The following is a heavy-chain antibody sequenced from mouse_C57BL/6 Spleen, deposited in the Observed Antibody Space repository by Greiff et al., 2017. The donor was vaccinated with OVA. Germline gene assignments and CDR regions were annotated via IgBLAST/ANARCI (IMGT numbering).Heavy chain of an antibody. V-gene: IGHV3-6*01. J-gene: IGHJ1*03. CDR3: AEEGHYYVSRYWYFDV. D-gene: IGHD1-1*01. CDR1: GYSITSGYY. Sequence: EVKLVESGPGLVKPSQSLSLTCSVTGYSITSGYYWNWIRQFPGNKLEWMGYISYDGSNNYNPSLKNRISIPRDTSKNQSFLKLNSVTTKDTAAYYCAEEGHYYVSRYWYFDVWGTGTTVTVSS. CDR2: ISYDGSN.